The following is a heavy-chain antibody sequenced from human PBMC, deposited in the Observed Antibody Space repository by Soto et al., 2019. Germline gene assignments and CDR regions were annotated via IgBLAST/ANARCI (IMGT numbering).Heavy chain of an antibody. V-gene: IGHV4-4*07. D-gene: IGHD7-27*01. CDR3: AKDESGAADI. CDR1: GGSLTAYS. CDR2: IDTSGKT. J-gene: IGHJ3*02. Sequence: SETLSLTCTVSGGSLTAYSWNWIRQPVGKGLEWIGRIDTSGKTSYIPSLKSRLTMSIDRFKNQFSLNLKFVTAADTAVYFCAKDESGAADIWGQGTMVTVSS.